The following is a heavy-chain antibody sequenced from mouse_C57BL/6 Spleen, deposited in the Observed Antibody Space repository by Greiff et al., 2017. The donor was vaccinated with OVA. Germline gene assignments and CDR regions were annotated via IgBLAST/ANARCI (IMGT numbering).Heavy chain of an antibody. Sequence: QVQLQPSGAELARPGASVKMSCKASGYTFTSYSMHWVKQRPGQGLEWIGYINPSSGYTKYNQKFKDKATLTADKSSSTAYMQLSSLTSEDSAVDYCARGRDEGAWFAYWGQGTLVTVSA. J-gene: IGHJ3*01. V-gene: IGHV1-4*01. CDR3: ARGRDEGAWFAY. CDR1: GYTFTSYS. CDR2: INPSSGYT. D-gene: IGHD3-3*01.